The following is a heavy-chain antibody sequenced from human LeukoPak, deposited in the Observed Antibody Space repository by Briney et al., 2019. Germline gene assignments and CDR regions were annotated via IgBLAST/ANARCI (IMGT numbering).Heavy chain of an antibody. CDR1: GFTFRSYA. CDR2: ITKSGDIT. Sequence: GGSLRLSCVVSGFTFRSYAMSWVRQAPGKGLEWVSEITKSGDITYYADSVQGRFTISRDNSRNTMYLQMNSLRAEDTAVYYCAKGYYYDSSGSPDAFDIWGQGTMVTVSS. CDR3: AKGYYYDSSGSPDAFDI. D-gene: IGHD3-22*01. J-gene: IGHJ3*02. V-gene: IGHV3-23*01.